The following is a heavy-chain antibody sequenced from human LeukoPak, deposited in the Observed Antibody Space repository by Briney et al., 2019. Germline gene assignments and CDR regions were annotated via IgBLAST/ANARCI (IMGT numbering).Heavy chain of an antibody. CDR2: ISYDGSNK. Sequence: GGSLRLSCAASGFTFSSYAMHRVRQAPGKGLEWVAVISYDGSNKYYADSVKGRFTISRDNSKNTLYLQMNSLRAEDTAVYYCARARSSYGYGDAFDIWGQGTMVTVSS. J-gene: IGHJ3*02. CDR1: GFTFSSYA. CDR3: ARARSSYGYGDAFDI. D-gene: IGHD5-18*01. V-gene: IGHV3-30*04.